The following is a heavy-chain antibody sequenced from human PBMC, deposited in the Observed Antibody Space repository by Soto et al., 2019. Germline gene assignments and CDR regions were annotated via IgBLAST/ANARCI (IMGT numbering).Heavy chain of an antibody. V-gene: IGHV3-23*01. D-gene: IGHD5-12*01. J-gene: IGHJ4*02. CDR3: AKDWGDGYNLGPGDY. Sequence: QLLESGGGLVQPGGSLRLSCAASGFTFSNYAMSWVRQAPGKGLEWVSGISGSRNSTYYADSVKGRFTISRDSSNNTLYLHMNSLRDEDTAVYYGAKDWGDGYNLGPGDYWGQGTLVTVSS. CDR2: ISGSRNST. CDR1: GFTFSNYA.